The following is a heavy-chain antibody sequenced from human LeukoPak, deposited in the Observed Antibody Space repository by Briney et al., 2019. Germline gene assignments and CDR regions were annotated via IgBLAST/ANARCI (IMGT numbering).Heavy chain of an antibody. CDR3: ARAGSSPPSHYSSGWPRLLAWVPYFDY. CDR2: ISSSGSTI. V-gene: IGHV3-11*04. Sequence: PGGSLRLSCAASGFTFSDYYMSRIRQAPGKGLEWVSYISSSGSTIYYADSVKGRFTISRDNAKNSLYLQMNSLRAEDTAVYYCARAGSSPPSHYSSGWPRLLAWVPYFDYWGQGTLVTVSS. J-gene: IGHJ4*02. CDR1: GFTFSDYY. D-gene: IGHD6-19*01.